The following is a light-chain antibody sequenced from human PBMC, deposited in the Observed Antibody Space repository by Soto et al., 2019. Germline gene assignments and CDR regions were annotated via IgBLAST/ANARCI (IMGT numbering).Light chain of an antibody. CDR1: QGIGSS. J-gene: IGKJ5*01. CDR3: QQYNHWPPIT. Sequence: EIVLTQSPAALSVSPGERVTLSCRASQGIGSSLAWYQQRPGQAPRLLIYGASNRATGIPARFSGSGSGTEFTLTISSLQSEDSAIYYCQQYNHWPPITFGQGTRLEIK. CDR2: GAS. V-gene: IGKV3-15*01.